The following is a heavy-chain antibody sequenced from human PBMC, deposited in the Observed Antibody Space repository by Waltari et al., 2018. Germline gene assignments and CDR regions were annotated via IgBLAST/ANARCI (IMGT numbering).Heavy chain of an antibody. D-gene: IGHD2-15*01. Sequence: QVQLVQSGPEVKKPGASVKVSCKASGYTFTNFGINVVRPAPGQGLEWVGWSIPYHHLTDSHPRLQDSVTLTTDTSTNTAYLEVKSLSSDDTAVYYCARGGGPRTVVALTCDSWGQGTLVTVSS. V-gene: IGHV1-18*01. CDR3: ARGGGPRTVVALTCDS. CDR2: SIPYHHLT. CDR1: GYTFTNFG. J-gene: IGHJ4*02.